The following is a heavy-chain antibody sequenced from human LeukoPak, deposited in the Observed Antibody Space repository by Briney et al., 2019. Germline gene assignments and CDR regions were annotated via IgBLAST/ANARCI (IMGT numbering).Heavy chain of an antibody. CDR3: AKGSVNYDILTGSYFDY. D-gene: IGHD3-9*01. J-gene: IGHJ4*02. Sequence: GSLRLSCAASGFTFNTYAMNWVRQAPGKGLEWVSSISGSGENTYYADSVKGRSTISRDNSKNTLSLQMNSLRAEDTAVYYCAKGSVNYDILTGSYFDYWGQGTLVTVSS. CDR2: ISGSGENT. CDR1: GFTFNTYA. V-gene: IGHV3-23*01.